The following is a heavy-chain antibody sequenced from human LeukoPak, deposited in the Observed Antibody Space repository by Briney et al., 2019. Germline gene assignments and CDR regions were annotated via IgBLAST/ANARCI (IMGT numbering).Heavy chain of an antibody. V-gene: IGHV6-1*01. CDR1: GDSFSSNSAA. J-gene: IGHJ6*03. CDR2: TYYRSKWYT. Sequence: SQTLSLTCALSGDSFSSNSAAWNWIRQSPSRGLEWLGRTYYRSKWYTDYTASVKSLITINPDTSKNQFSLHLNSVTPEDTAVYYCAREASHNYVYFYMDVWDKGTTVTVSS. CDR3: AREASHNYVYFYMDV.